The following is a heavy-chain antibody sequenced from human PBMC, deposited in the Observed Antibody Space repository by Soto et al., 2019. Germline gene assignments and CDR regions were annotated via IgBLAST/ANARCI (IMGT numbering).Heavy chain of an antibody. CDR2: ISYDGDNK. V-gene: IGHV3-30-3*01. D-gene: IGHD1-1*01. CDR1: GFTFSYHA. J-gene: IGHJ6*02. CDR3: ARVTTTSAFSAMDV. Sequence: QVQLVESGGGVVQPGRSLRLSCAASGFTFSYHALNWVRQAPGKGLEWVAVISYDGDNKYIAESVKGRFTISRDNSKNTVSLQMNSLRAEDTAMYFCARVTTTSAFSAMDVWGQGTTVTVSS.